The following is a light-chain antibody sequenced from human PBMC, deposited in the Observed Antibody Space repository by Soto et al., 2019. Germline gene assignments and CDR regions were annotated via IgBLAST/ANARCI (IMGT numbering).Light chain of an antibody. V-gene: IGLV4-69*02. Sequence: QLVLTQSPSASASLGASVKLTCTLSSGHSSYAIAWHQQQPEKGPRYLMKVNSDGSHSKGDGIPDRFSGSSSGTERYLTISSLQSEDEADYYCQTWGTGIHYVFGTGTQLTVL. CDR3: QTWGTGIHYV. CDR2: VNSDGSH. J-gene: IGLJ1*01. CDR1: SGHSSYA.